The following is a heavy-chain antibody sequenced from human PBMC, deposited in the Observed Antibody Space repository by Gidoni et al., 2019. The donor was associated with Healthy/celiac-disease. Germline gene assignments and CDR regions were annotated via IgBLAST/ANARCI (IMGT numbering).Heavy chain of an antibody. J-gene: IGHJ4*02. CDR2: IYYSGST. Sequence: QLQLQESAPGLVKPSGTLSLTCTVSGGPIRSSSYYWGWIRQPPGKGLEWIGSIYYSGSTYYNPSLKSRVTISVDTSKNQFSLKLSSVTAADTAVYYCARHIRGYSYGYPPYFDYWGQGTLVTVSS. CDR3: ARHIRGYSYGYPPYFDY. CDR1: GGPIRSSSYY. D-gene: IGHD5-18*01. V-gene: IGHV4-39*01.